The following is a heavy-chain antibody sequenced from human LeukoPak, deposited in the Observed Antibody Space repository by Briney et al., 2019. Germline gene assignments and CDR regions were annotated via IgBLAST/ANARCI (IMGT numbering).Heavy chain of an antibody. Sequence: SETLSLTCAVYGGSFSGYYWSWIRHPPGKGLEWIGEINHSGSTNYNPSLKSRVTISVDTSKNQFSLKLSSVTAADTAVYYCAREGAAAGTAWGQGTLVTVSS. D-gene: IGHD6-13*01. CDR1: GGSFSGYY. CDR2: INHSGST. V-gene: IGHV4-34*01. J-gene: IGHJ1*01. CDR3: AREGAAAGTA.